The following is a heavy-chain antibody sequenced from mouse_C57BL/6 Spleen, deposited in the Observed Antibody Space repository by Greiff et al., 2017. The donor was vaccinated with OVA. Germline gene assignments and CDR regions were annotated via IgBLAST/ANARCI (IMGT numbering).Heavy chain of an antibody. D-gene: IGHD2-3*01. CDR2: IYPGDGDT. CDR3: ARQDGYYTPFAY. Sequence: QVHVKQSGPELVKPGASVKISCKASGYAFSSSWMNWVKQRPGKGLEWIGRIYPGDGDTNYNGKFKGKATLTADKSSSTAYMQLSSLTSEDSAVYFCARQDGYYTPFAYWGQGTLVTVSA. J-gene: IGHJ3*01. V-gene: IGHV1-82*01. CDR1: GYAFSSSW.